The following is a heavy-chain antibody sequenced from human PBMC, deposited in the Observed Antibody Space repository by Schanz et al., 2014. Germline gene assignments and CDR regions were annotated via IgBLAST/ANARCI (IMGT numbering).Heavy chain of an antibody. CDR3: AKGPYYYYYMDV. CDR2: ISGSGGST. J-gene: IGHJ6*03. Sequence: EVQLVESGGGLVKPGGSLRLSCAASGFIFSDYYMAWIRQAPGKGLEWVSAISGSGGSTYYADSVKGRFTISGDSSKYTVYLQMNSLRADDTAVYYCAKGPYYYYYMDVWGNGTTVTVSS. V-gene: IGHV3-23*04. CDR1: GFIFSDYY.